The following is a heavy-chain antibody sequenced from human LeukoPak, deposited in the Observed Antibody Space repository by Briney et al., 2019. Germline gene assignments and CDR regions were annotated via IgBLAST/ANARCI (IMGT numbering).Heavy chain of an antibody. CDR1: GYTFTGYF. CDR2: INPNSGGT. CDR3: ARDERYDSSGYPFDY. J-gene: IGHJ4*02. Sequence: ASVKVSCKASGYTFTGYFMHWVRQAPGQGLEWMGWINPNSGGTNYAQKFQGRVTMTRDTSISTAYLELSRLRSDDTAVYYCARDERYDSSGYPFDYWGQGTLVTVSS. D-gene: IGHD3-22*01. V-gene: IGHV1-2*02.